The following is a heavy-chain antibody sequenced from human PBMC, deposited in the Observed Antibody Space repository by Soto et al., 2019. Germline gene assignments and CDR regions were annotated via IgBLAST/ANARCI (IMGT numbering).Heavy chain of an antibody. CDR1: GGSISSSTYY. Sequence: SETLSLTCTVSGGSISSSTYYWSWIRQPPGKGLEWIGYIYYSGSTNYNPSLKSRVTISVDTSKNQFSLKLSSVTAADTAVYYCARAAGSGSYPHYYYYRDVWGKGTTVTVSS. CDR3: ARAAGSGSYPHYYYYRDV. J-gene: IGHJ6*03. V-gene: IGHV4-61*01. D-gene: IGHD3-10*01. CDR2: IYYSGST.